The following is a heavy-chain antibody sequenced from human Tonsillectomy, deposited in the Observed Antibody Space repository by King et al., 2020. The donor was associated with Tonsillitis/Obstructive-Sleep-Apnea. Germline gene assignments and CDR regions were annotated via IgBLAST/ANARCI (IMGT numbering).Heavy chain of an antibody. Sequence: VQLVESGGGVVQPGRSLRLSCKASGFTFSSYAMPWVRQAPGKGLEWVAIISYDGSNKYYGVSVRGRFTLSRDNSQNTVDLQVNSLRAEDTAVYFCAGDGGTYYGEDYWGQGTLVTLSS. D-gene: IGHD1-26*01. CDR1: GFTFSSYA. CDR2: ISYDGSNK. V-gene: IGHV3-30-3*01. CDR3: AGDGGTYYGEDY. J-gene: IGHJ4*02.